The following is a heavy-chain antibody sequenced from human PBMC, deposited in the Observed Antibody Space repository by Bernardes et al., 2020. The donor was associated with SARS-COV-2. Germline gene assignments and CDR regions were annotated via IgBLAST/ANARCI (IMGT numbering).Heavy chain of an antibody. CDR1: SGSFSGYY. D-gene: IGHD4-17*01. CDR2: INDIGGT. J-gene: IGHJ4*02. V-gene: IGHV4-34*01. Sequence: SETLSLTCAVYSGSFSGYYWSWIRQTPGKGLEWIGEINDIGGTNYNPSLWNRVTMTMDTSRNQFSLRVNSVTAADTGVYDCARGGVPSGYGGNPFDYWGQGPLVSVSS. CDR3: ARGGVPSGYGGNPFDY.